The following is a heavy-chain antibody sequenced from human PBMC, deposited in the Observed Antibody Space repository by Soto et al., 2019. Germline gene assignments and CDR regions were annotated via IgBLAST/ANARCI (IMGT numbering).Heavy chain of an antibody. J-gene: IGHJ4*02. V-gene: IGHV1-18*01. CDR2: ISAYNGNT. CDR1: GYTFTSYG. D-gene: IGHD6-13*01. Sequence: QVQLVQSGAEVKKPGASVKVSCKASGYTFTSYGISWVRQAPGQGLEWMGWISAYNGNTNYAQKLQGRVTMTTDTSTSTAYMEXRXXXSDDTAVYYCXXXWXAAGPFDYWGQGTLVTVSS. CDR3: XXXWXAAGPFDY.